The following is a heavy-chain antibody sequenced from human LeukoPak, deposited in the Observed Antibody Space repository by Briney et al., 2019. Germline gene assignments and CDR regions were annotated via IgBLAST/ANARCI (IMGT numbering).Heavy chain of an antibody. CDR3: ARESFGGIQLWAPFDY. CDR1: GFTFSSYE. D-gene: IGHD3-10*01. Sequence: GGSLRLSCAASGFTFSSYEINWVRQAPGKGLEWVSYISSGGSTIYYADSVKGRFTISRDNAKNSLYLRMNSLRAEDTAVYYCARESFGGIQLWAPFDYWGQGTLVTVSS. CDR2: ISSGGSTI. J-gene: IGHJ4*02. V-gene: IGHV3-48*03.